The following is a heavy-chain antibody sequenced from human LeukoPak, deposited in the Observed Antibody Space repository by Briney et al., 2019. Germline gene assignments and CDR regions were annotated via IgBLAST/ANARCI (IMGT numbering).Heavy chain of an antibody. CDR3: ARAYSSSFFSFYYFDY. D-gene: IGHD6-13*01. CDR1: GYTFTSYD. CDR2: VNPNSGNT. J-gene: IGHJ4*02. V-gene: IGHV1-8*01. Sequence: ASVKVSCKASGYTFTSYDINWVRQATGQGLEWMGWVNPNSGNTGYAQKFQGRVTMTRNTSISTAYMELSSLRSEDTAVYYCARAYSSSFFSFYYFDYWGQGTLVTVSS.